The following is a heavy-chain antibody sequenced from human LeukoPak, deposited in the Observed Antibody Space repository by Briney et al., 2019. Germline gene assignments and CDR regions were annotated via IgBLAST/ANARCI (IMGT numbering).Heavy chain of an antibody. CDR2: IIPIFGTA. CDR3: ARADGDYGFPDDY. V-gene: IGHV1-69*06. J-gene: IGHJ4*02. CDR1: GGTFSSYA. D-gene: IGHD4-17*01. Sequence: KPGRSLRLSCAASGGTFSSYAISWVRQAPGQGLEWMGGIIPIFGTANYAQKFQGRVTITADKSTSTAYMELSSLRSEDTAVYYCARADGDYGFPDDYWGQGTLVTVSS.